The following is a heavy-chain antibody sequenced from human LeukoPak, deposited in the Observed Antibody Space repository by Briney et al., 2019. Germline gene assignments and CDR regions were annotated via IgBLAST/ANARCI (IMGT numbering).Heavy chain of an antibody. CDR2: ISGSGGST. J-gene: IGHJ4*02. CDR3: SSGWYRISFDY. V-gene: IGHV3-23*01. Sequence: GGSLRLSCAASGFSLSSYAMSWVRQAPGKGLEWVSAISGSGGSTYYADSVKGRFTISRDNSKNTLYLQMNSLRAEDTAVYYCSSGWYRISFDYWGQGTLVTVSS. D-gene: IGHD6-19*01. CDR1: GFSLSSYA.